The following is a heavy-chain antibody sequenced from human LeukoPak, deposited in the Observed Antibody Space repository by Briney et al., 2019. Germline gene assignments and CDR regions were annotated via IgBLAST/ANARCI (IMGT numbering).Heavy chain of an antibody. J-gene: IGHJ4*02. Sequence: SQTLSLTCTVSGGSISSGDYYWSWIRQPPGKGLEWIGYIYYSGSTYYNPSLKSRLIISVDTSKNQFSLKLNSVTAADTAVYYRASLVTTFYFDYWGQGTLVTVSS. CDR3: ASLVTTFYFDY. CDR2: IYYSGST. D-gene: IGHD5-12*01. CDR1: GGSISSGDYY. V-gene: IGHV4-30-4*01.